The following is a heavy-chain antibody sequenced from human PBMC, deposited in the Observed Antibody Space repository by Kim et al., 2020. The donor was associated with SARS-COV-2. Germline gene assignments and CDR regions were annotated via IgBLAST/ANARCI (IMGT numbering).Heavy chain of an antibody. D-gene: IGHD1-26*01. J-gene: IGHJ4*02. V-gene: IGHV1-3*01. CDR3: ARESWELPLDS. Sequence: TKYSQKFQGRVTITRDTSASTAYMELSSLRSEDTAVYYCARESWELPLDSWGQGTLFTVSS. CDR2: T.